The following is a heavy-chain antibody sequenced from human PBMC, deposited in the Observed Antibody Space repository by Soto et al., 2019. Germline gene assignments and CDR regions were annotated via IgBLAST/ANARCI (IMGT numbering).Heavy chain of an antibody. J-gene: IGHJ6*02. Sequence: QVQLVQSGAEVKKPGSSVKVSCKASGGTFSSYAISWVRQAPGQGLEWMGGIIPIFGTANYAQKLQGRVTITADESTSTAYMELSSLRSEDTAVYYCARVGTAMVYYYYGMDVWGQGTTVTVSS. CDR1: GGTFSSYA. V-gene: IGHV1-69*01. CDR3: ARVGTAMVYYYYGMDV. CDR2: IIPIFGTA. D-gene: IGHD5-18*01.